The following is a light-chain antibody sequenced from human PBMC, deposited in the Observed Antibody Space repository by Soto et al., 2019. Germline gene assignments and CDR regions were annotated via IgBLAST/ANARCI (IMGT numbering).Light chain of an antibody. J-gene: IGLJ3*02. CDR3: ETWDSPPRV. CDR1: SGHSRYI. CDR2: LEGSGIY. V-gene: IGLV4-60*02. Sequence: QPVLTQSSSASASLGSSVKLTCTLSSGHSRYIIAWHQQQPGKAPRYLMKLEGSGIYNKGSGVPDRFSGSRSGAARYLTISNLQFGDAADYYCETWDSPPRVFGGGTKLTVL.